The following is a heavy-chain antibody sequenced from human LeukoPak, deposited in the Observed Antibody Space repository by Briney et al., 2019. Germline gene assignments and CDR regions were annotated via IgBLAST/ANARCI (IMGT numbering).Heavy chain of an antibody. CDR1: GGTFSSYA. Sequence: GASVKVSCKASGGTFSSYAISWVRQAPGQGLEWMGRIIPILGIANYAQKFQGRVTITADKSTSTAYMELSSLRSEDTAVYYCARAPPSIAAAGFDYWGQGTLVTVSS. V-gene: IGHV1-69*04. D-gene: IGHD6-13*01. CDR2: IIPILGIA. CDR3: ARAPPSIAAAGFDY. J-gene: IGHJ4*02.